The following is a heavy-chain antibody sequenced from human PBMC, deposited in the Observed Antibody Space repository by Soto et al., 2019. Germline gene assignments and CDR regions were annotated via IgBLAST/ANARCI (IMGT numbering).Heavy chain of an antibody. J-gene: IGHJ2*01. Sequence: QVQLVESGGGVVQPGRSLRLSCAASGFTFSSYGMHWVRQAPGKGLEWVAVIWYDGSNKYYADSVKGRFTISRDNSKNTLYLQMNSLRDEDTAVYYCARGRPMTTRMGRNWYFDLWGRGTLVTVSS. CDR3: ARGRPMTTRMGRNWYFDL. D-gene: IGHD4-17*01. V-gene: IGHV3-33*01. CDR2: IWYDGSNK. CDR1: GFTFSSYG.